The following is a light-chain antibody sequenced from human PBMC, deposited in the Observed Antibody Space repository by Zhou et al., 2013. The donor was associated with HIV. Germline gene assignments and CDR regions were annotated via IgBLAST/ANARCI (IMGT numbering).Light chain of an antibody. CDR2: EDI. CDR3: QVWDSGSDWV. CDR1: NIGSKR. V-gene: IGLV3-21*02. Sequence: SYELTQPSSASVAPGQTARITCGGNNIGSKRVHWYQQKPGQAPVVVVYEDIGRPSGIPERFSGSNSGNTATLTISRVEVGDEADYYCQVWDSGSDWVFGGGTKLTVL. J-gene: IGLJ3*02.